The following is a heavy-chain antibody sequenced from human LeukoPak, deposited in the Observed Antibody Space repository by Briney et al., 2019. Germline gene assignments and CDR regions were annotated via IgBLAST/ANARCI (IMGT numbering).Heavy chain of an antibody. CDR3: VRDRGDTFDP. CDR1: GFTFSTYW. J-gene: IGHJ5*02. V-gene: IGHV3-7*03. CDR2: INEDGSEK. Sequence: GGSLRLSCAASGFTFSTYWMSWVRQAPGKGLEWVANINEDGSEKYYVDSVKGRFTISRDNAKNLLYLQMNSLRAEDTAVYYCVRDRGDTFDPWGQGTLVTVSS. D-gene: IGHD4-17*01.